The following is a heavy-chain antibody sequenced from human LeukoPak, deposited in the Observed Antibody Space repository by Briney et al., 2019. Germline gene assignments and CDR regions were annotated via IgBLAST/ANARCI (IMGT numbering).Heavy chain of an antibody. D-gene: IGHD3-10*01. V-gene: IGHV4-34*01. J-gene: IGHJ4*02. Sequence: SETLSLTCAVYGGSFGGYYWSWIRQPPGKGLEWIGEINHSGSSSYNPSLKSRVTISLDTSKNQFSPKLSSVTAADTAVYYCARGYGSGSYYHYWGQGTLLTVSS. CDR3: ARGYGSGSYYHY. CDR2: INHSGSS. CDR1: GGSFGGYY.